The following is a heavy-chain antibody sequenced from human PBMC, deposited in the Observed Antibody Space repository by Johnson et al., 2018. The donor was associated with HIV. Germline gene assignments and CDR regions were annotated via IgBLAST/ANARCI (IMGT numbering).Heavy chain of an antibody. CDR3: ARDRSENAFDI. CDR1: GFTVSSNY. J-gene: IGHJ3*02. V-gene: IGHV3-66*01. Sequence: VKLVESGGGLVQPGGSLRLSCAASGFTVSSNYMSWVRQAPGKGLEWVSVIYSGGSTYYADSVKGRFTISRDNSKNTLYLQMNSLRAEDTAVYYCARDRSENAFDIWGQGTMVTVSS. CDR2: IYSGGST.